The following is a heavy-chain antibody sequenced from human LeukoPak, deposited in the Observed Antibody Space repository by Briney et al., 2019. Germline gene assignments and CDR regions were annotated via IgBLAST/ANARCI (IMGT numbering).Heavy chain of an antibody. CDR2: IYYSGST. CDR3: ARRIPVAGNFDY. J-gene: IGHJ4*02. V-gene: IGHV4-59*01. D-gene: IGHD6-19*01. CDR1: GGSISSYY. Sequence: PSETLSLTCTVSGGSISSYYWSWIRQPPGKGLEWIGYIYYSGSTKYNPSLKSRVTISVDTSKNQFSLKLSSVTAADTAVYYCARRIPVAGNFDYWGQGTLVTVSS.